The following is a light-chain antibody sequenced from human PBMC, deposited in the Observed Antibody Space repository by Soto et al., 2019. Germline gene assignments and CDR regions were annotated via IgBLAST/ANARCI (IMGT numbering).Light chain of an antibody. CDR3: CSYRSSTTLVV. CDR1: SSDVVNDLL. Sequence: QSALTQPASVSGSPGQSITISCTGTSSDVVNDLLVSWYQQQPGKAPKLMIYEGTKRPAGVSDRFSGSKSGNTASLTISGLQAEDEADYYCCSYRSSTTLVVFGGGTKLTVL. J-gene: IGLJ2*01. V-gene: IGLV2-14*02. CDR2: EGT.